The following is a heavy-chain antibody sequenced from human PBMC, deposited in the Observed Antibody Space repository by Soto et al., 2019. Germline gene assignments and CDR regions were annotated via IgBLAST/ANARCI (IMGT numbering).Heavy chain of an antibody. Sequence: GGSLRLSCAASGFTFDDYAMHWVRQAPGKGLEWVSGISWNSGSIGYADSVKGRFTISRDNAKNSLYLQMNSLRAEDTALYYCAKDKGYCSGGSCYLFDYWGQGTLVTVSS. J-gene: IGHJ4*02. CDR2: ISWNSGSI. V-gene: IGHV3-9*01. CDR1: GFTFDDYA. CDR3: AKDKGYCSGGSCYLFDY. D-gene: IGHD2-15*01.